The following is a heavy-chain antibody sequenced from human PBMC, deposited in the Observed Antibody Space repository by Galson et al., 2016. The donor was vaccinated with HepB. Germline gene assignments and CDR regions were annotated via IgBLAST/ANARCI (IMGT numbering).Heavy chain of an antibody. V-gene: IGHV3-23*01. CDR1: GFTFSSYA. Sequence: SLRLSCAASGFTFSSYAMTWVRQPPGKGLEWVSTIGGSGGRTYYADSVTGRFTISRDNSKNTLYLQMNSLRYEDTAVYYCAKAATPVFYYHGMDVWGQGTTVTVSS. J-gene: IGHJ6*02. CDR2: IGGSGGRT. CDR3: AKAATPVFYYHGMDV.